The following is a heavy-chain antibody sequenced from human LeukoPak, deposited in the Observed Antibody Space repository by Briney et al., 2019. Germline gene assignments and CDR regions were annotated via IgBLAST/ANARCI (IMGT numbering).Heavy chain of an antibody. CDR2: ITSSSSDI. J-gene: IGHJ4*02. Sequence: GGSLRLSCAASGFTFSRYSMNWVRQAPGKGLEWVSSITSSSSDIYYADSLKGRFTTSRDNEKTSLYLQMNSLRAEDTAVYYCARGQGIDYYDSSAQYYFDYWGQGTLVTVSS. CDR1: GFTFSRYS. V-gene: IGHV3-21*01. CDR3: ARGQGIDYYDSSAQYYFDY. D-gene: IGHD3-22*01.